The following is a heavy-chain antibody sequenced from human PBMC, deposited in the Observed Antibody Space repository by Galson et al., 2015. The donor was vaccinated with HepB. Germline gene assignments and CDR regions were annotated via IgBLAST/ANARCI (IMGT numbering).Heavy chain of an antibody. CDR1: GYTFTSYY. CDR2: INPSGGST. D-gene: IGHD2-15*01. CDR3: ARDWSDCSGGNCYTTDSDYYGMDV. Sequence: SVKVSCKASGYTFTSYYMHWVRQAPGQGLEWMGIINPSGGSTSYAQKLQGRVTVTRDTSTSTVYMELSSLRSEDTAVDYCARDWSDCSGGNCYTTDSDYYGMDVWGQGTTVTVSS. V-gene: IGHV1-46*04. J-gene: IGHJ6*02.